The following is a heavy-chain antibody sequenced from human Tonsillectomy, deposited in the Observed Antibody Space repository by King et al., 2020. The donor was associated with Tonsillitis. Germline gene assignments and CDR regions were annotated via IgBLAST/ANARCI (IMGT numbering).Heavy chain of an antibody. CDR2: VRNKANSYTT. Sequence: VQLVESGGGLVQPGGSLRLSCAASGFTVSDHYMDWVRQAPGKGLEWVGRVRNKANSYTTVYAASVKGRFTISRDDSMQSLYLQMNSLKTDATAVYYCASGEVGATDYWGRGTLVTVSS. J-gene: IGHJ4*02. CDR1: GFTVSDHY. V-gene: IGHV3-72*01. D-gene: IGHD1-26*01. CDR3: ASGEVGATDY.